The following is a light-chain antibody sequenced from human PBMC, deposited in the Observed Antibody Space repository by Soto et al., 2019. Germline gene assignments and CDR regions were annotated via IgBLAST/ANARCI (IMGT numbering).Light chain of an antibody. CDR2: GAS. J-gene: IGKJ2*01. CDR1: QSVSSN. Sequence: EIVMTQSPATLSVSPGERATLSCRASQSVSSNLAWYQQKPGQAPRLLIYGASTRATGIPARFSGSGSGTEFTHTISRLQSEDFAVYYCQQYNNWPYTFGQGTKLEIK. V-gene: IGKV3-15*01. CDR3: QQYNNWPYT.